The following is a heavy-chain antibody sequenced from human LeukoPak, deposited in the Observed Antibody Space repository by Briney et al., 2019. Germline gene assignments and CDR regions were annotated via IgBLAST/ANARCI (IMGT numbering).Heavy chain of an antibody. Sequence: SVKVSCKASGGTFSSYAISWVRQAPGQGLEWMGRIIPILGIANYAQKLQGRVTITADKSTSTAYMELSSLRSEDTAVYYCARSPGGDQYCSSTSCYVLNWFDPWGQGTLVTVSS. J-gene: IGHJ5*02. CDR3: ARSPGGDQYCSSTSCYVLNWFDP. V-gene: IGHV1-69*04. D-gene: IGHD2-2*01. CDR1: GGTFSSYA. CDR2: IIPILGIA.